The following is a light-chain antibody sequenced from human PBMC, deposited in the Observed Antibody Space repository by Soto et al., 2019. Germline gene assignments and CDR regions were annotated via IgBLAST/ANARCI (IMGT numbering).Light chain of an antibody. Sequence: EIVLTQSPATLSLSPGERATLSCRASQSLNIYLAWYQQKPGQAPRLLIYDGSIRATGIPARFSGSGSGTDFTLTISSLEPEDFADYYCQQRYSWPLTFGGGTEVEIK. V-gene: IGKV3-11*01. CDR2: DGS. J-gene: IGKJ4*01. CDR3: QQRYSWPLT. CDR1: QSLNIY.